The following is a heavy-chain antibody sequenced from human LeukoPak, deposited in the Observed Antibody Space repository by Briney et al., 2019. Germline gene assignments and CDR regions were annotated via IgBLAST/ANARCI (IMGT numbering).Heavy chain of an antibody. V-gene: IGHV4-59*01. CDR2: IDYSAYT. D-gene: IGHD3-22*01. CDR3: ARGFPYYYDSSGYYSPYFDY. J-gene: IGHJ4*02. CDR1: GGSISTYF. Sequence: SETLSLTCTVSGGSISTYFWTWIRQPPGKGLEWIGYIDYSAYTKYNPSLKSRVTISVDTSKNQFSLSLSSLTAANTAVYYCARGFPYYYDSSGYYSPYFDYWGQGTLVTVSS.